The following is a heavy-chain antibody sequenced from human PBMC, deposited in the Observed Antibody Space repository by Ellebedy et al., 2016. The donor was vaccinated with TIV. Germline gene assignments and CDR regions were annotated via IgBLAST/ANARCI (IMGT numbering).Heavy chain of an antibody. CDR1: GFTFGSYS. Sequence: GESLKISXAASGFTFGSYSMNWVRQAPGKGLEWVSYISSSSSTIYYADSVKGRFTISRDNAKNSLYLQMNSLRDEDTAVYYCARRSPYCSSTSCYTLQYYYYYYMDVWGKGTTVTVSS. J-gene: IGHJ6*03. D-gene: IGHD2-2*02. CDR3: ARRSPYCSSTSCYTLQYYYYYYMDV. V-gene: IGHV3-48*02. CDR2: ISSSSSTI.